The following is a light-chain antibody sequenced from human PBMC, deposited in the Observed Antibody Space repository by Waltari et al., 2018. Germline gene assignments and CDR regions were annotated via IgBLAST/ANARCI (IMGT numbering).Light chain of an antibody. CDR2: GNN. CDR3: QSYDNSLSVVV. J-gene: IGLJ2*01. Sequence: YQHLPGTATKILIDGNNKRPAGVPDRSSGSKSDTSASLAITGLQAKDEADYYCQSYDNSLSVVVFGGGTKLTVL. V-gene: IGLV1-40*01.